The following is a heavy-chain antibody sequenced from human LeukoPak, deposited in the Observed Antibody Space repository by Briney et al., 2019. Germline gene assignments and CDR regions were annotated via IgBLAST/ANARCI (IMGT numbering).Heavy chain of an antibody. D-gene: IGHD3-10*01. Sequence: ASVKVSCKASGGTFSSYAISWVRQAPGQGLEWMGGIIPIFGTANYAQKFQGRVTITADESTSTAYMELSSLRSEDTAVYYCAREIGITMVRGVINWFDYWVQGTLVTVSS. CDR3: AREIGITMVRGVINWFDY. CDR1: GGTFSSYA. V-gene: IGHV1-69*13. CDR2: IIPIFGTA. J-gene: IGHJ4*02.